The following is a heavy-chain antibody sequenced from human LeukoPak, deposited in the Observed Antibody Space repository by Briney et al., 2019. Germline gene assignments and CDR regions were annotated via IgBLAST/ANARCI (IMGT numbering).Heavy chain of an antibody. J-gene: IGHJ4*02. CDR3: ARHCSSASCPLDY. Sequence: ASVKVSCKASGYTFTGFYMHWVRQAPGQGLEWMGWINPKSGGTNYAQKFQGRVTMTRDTSISTAYMELSRLRSDDTAVYYCARHCSSASCPLDYWGRGTLVTVSS. CDR1: GYTFTGFY. V-gene: IGHV1-2*02. CDR2: INPKSGGT. D-gene: IGHD2-2*01.